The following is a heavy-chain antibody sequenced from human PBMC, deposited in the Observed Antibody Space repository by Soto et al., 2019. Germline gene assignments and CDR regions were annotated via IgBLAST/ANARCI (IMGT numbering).Heavy chain of an antibody. V-gene: IGHV1-2*04. J-gene: IGHJ6*02. CDR3: ASEGVANRQSYSAMDV. CDR2: INPNSGGT. D-gene: IGHD3-10*01. Sequence: ASVKVSCKASGYTFTGYYMHWVRQAPGQGLEWMGWINPNSGGTNYAQKFQGWVTMTRDTSISTAYMELSRLRSDDTAVYYCASEGVANRQSYSAMDVWGPGTTVTVSS. CDR1: GYTFTGYY.